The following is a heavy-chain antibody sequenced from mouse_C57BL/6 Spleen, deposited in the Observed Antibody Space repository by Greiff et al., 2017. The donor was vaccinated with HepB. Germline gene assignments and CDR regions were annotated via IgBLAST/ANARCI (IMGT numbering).Heavy chain of an antibody. CDR2: ISDGGSYT. D-gene: IGHD1-1*01. CDR1: GFTFSSYA. Sequence: EVKLMESGGGLVKPGGSLKLSCAASGFTFSSYAMSWVRQTPEKRLEWVATISDGGSYTYYPENVKGRFTISRDNAENNLYLQMSHLKSEDTAMYYCARAGNYCDSSSGYFDYWGQGTTLTVSS. V-gene: IGHV5-4*03. J-gene: IGHJ2*01. CDR3: ARAGNYCDSSSGYFDY.